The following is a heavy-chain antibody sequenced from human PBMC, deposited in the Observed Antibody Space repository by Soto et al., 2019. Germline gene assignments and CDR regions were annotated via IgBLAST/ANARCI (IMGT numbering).Heavy chain of an antibody. J-gene: IGHJ6*02. CDR2: IYYSGST. CDR3: ASFSGYSYGYYYYGMDV. CDR1: GGSISSYY. D-gene: IGHD5-18*01. Sequence: TSETLSLTCTVSGGSISSYYWSWIRQPPGKGLEWIGYIYYSGSTNYNPSLKSRVTISVDTSKNQFSLKLSPVTAADTAVYYCASFSGYSYGYYYYGMDVWGQGTTVTVSS. V-gene: IGHV4-59*01.